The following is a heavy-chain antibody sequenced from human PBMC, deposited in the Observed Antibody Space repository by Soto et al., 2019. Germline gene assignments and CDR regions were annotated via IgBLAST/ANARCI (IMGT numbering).Heavy chain of an antibody. CDR3: TTISFLAAMPDGMDV. Sequence: GGSLRLSCAASGFTFSNAWMNWVRQAPGKGLEWVGRIKSKTDGGTTDYAAPVKGRFTISRDDSKNTLYLQMNSLKTEDTAVYYCTTISFLAAMPDGMDVWGQGTTVTVSS. CDR2: IKSKTDGGTT. CDR1: GFTFSNAW. J-gene: IGHJ6*02. V-gene: IGHV3-15*07. D-gene: IGHD6-13*01.